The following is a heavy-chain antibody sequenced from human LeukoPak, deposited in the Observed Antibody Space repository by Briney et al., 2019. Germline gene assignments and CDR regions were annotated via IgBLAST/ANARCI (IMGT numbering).Heavy chain of an antibody. CDR3: AREGYCTNGVCYKDFDY. CDR1: GGTFSNYA. CDR2: IITILPTS. Sequence: GASVKVSCKASGGTFSNYAISWVRRAPGQGLEWMGRIITILPTSNYAQKFQGRVTMTRDTSISTAYMELSRLRSDDTAVYYCAREGYCTNGVCYKDFDYWGQGTLVTVSS. J-gene: IGHJ4*02. V-gene: IGHV1-69*04. D-gene: IGHD2-8*01.